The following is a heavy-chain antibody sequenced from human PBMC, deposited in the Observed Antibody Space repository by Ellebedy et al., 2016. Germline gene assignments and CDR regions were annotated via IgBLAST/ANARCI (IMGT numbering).Heavy chain of an antibody. CDR2: IWYDGTKK. J-gene: IGHJ6*02. CDR3: ARDQPHCTGGRCYSDGLDV. Sequence: GESLKISXAASGFTFSAYGMHWVRQAPGKGLEWVAAIWYDGTKKYYADSVKGRFTISRDNSKNTLYLQMNSLRGEETAVYYCARDQPHCTGGRCYSDGLDVWGQGTTVTVSS. D-gene: IGHD2-15*01. CDR1: GFTFSAYG. V-gene: IGHV3-33*01.